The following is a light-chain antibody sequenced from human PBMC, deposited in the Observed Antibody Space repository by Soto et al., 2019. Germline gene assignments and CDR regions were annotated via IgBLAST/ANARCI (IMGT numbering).Light chain of an antibody. J-gene: IGKJ1*01. Sequence: DIQMTQSPSTLSASVGDRVTITCRASQSISTWLAWYQQKPGKAPKLLIYQAPSLEGGAPSRFSVSGSGTEFTLANSSLQTDDFATYYDQQYNAYTGTVGQGTKVEIK. V-gene: IGKV1-5*03. CDR3: QQYNAYTGT. CDR1: QSISTW. CDR2: QAP.